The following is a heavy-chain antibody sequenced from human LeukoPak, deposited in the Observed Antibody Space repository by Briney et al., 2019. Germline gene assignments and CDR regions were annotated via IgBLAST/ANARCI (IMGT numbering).Heavy chain of an antibody. D-gene: IGHD1-14*01. CDR2: INHSGST. V-gene: IGHV4-34*01. J-gene: IGHJ4*02. CDR1: GGSFSGYY. Sequence: SETLSLTCAVYGGSFSGYYWSWIRQPPGKGLEWIGEINHSGSTNYNPSLKSRVTISVDTSKNQFSLKLSSVTAADTAVYHCARGRRTALKIRYYFDYWGQGTLVTVSS. CDR3: ARGRRTALKIRYYFDY.